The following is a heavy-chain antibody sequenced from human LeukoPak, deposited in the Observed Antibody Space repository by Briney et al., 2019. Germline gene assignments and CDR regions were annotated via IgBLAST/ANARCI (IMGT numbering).Heavy chain of an antibody. J-gene: IGHJ4*02. CDR3: ARPTYGDYEPFFDY. D-gene: IGHD4-17*01. Sequence: TGGSLRLSCAASGFTFSSYAMHWVRQAPGKGLEWVAVISYDGSNKYYADSVKGRFTISRDNSKNTLYLQMNSLRAEDTAVYYCARPTYGDYEPFFDYWGQGTLVTVSS. V-gene: IGHV3-30-3*01. CDR2: ISYDGSNK. CDR1: GFTFSSYA.